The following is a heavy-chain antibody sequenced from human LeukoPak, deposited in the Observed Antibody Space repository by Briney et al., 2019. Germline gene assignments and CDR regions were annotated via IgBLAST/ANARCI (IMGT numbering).Heavy chain of an antibody. V-gene: IGHV4-39*07. CDR3: ARDPGVGATTVGFDY. Sequence: SETLSLTCTVSGGSISSSSYYWGWIRQPPEKGLEWIGSIYYSGSTYYNPSLKSRVTISVDTSKNQFSLKLSSVTAADTAVYYCARDPGVGATTVGFDYWGQGTLVTVSS. CDR2: IYYSGST. J-gene: IGHJ4*02. CDR1: GGSISSSSYY. D-gene: IGHD1-26*01.